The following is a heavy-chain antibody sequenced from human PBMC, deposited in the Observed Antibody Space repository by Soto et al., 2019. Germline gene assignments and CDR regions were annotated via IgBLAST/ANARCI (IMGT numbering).Heavy chain of an antibody. CDR2: IIPILGIA. D-gene: IGHD4-17*01. Sequence: QVQLVQSGAEVKKPGSSVKVSCKASGGTFSSYTISWVRQAPGQGLEWMGRIIPILGIANYAQKFQGRVTITADKSTSTAYMELSSLRSEDTAVYYCARGLEDYGGNSYFDYWGQGTLVTVSS. V-gene: IGHV1-69*02. J-gene: IGHJ4*02. CDR3: ARGLEDYGGNSYFDY. CDR1: GGTFSSYT.